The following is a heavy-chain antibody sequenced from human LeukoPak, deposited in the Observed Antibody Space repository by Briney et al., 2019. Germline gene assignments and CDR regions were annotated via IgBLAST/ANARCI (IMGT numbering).Heavy chain of an antibody. CDR2: IYAGDSDT. Sequence: PGESLKISCKGSGYNFTNYWIGWVRQMPGKGLEWMGIIYAGDSDTRYSPSFQGQVTISADKSISTAYLQWSSLKASDTAMYYRARLVRFNPRYFDPWGQGTLVTVSS. J-gene: IGHJ5*02. D-gene: IGHD1-1*01. CDR3: ARLVRFNPRYFDP. CDR1: GYNFTNYW. V-gene: IGHV5-51*01.